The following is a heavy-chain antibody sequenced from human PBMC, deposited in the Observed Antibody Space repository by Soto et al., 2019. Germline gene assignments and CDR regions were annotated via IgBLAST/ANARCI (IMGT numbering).Heavy chain of an antibody. CDR2: ISYDGSNK. CDR3: AKGSWFDP. Sequence: GGSLRLSCAASGFTFSGYGMHWVRQAPGKGLEWVAVISYDGSNKYYADSVKGRFTISRDNSKNTPYLQMNSLRAEDTAVYYCAKGSWFDPWGQGTLVTVSS. CDR1: GFTFSGYG. V-gene: IGHV3-30*18. J-gene: IGHJ5*02.